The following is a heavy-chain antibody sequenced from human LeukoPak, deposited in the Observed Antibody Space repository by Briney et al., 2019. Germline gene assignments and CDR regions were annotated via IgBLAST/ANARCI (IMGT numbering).Heavy chain of an antibody. CDR3: AKDYYYDSSGYYFAFDI. CDR2: IRYDGSNK. D-gene: IGHD3-22*01. Sequence: GGSLRLSCAASGFTFSSYGMHWVRQAPGKGLEWVAFIRYDGSNKYYADSVKGRFTISRDNSKNTLYLQMNSLRAEDTAVYYCAKDYYYDSSGYYFAFDIWGQGTMVTVSS. V-gene: IGHV3-30*02. J-gene: IGHJ3*02. CDR1: GFTFSSYG.